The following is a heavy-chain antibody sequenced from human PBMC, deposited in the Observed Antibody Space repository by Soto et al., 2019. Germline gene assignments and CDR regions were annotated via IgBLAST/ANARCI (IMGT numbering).Heavy chain of an antibody. CDR1: GFTFSSYW. J-gene: IGHJ6*02. V-gene: IGHV3-74*01. D-gene: IGHD5-12*01. CDR3: ASEGYSGYDRYYGMDV. Sequence: EVQLVESGGGLVQPGGSLRLSCAASGFTFSSYWMHWVRQAPGKGLVWVSRINSDGSSTSYADSVKGRFTISRDNAKNTLYLQMNGLRAEDTAVYYCASEGYSGYDRYYGMDVWGQGTTVTVSS. CDR2: INSDGSST.